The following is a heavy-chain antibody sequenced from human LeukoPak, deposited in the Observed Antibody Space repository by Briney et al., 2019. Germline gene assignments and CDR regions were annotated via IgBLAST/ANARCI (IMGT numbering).Heavy chain of an antibody. Sequence: GGSLRLSCAASGFTVSSNYMSWVRQAPGKGLEWVSVIYSGGSTYYADSVKGRFTISRDNSKNTLYLQMNSLRAEDTAVYYCARESGYSYGYPYFDYWGQETLVTVSS. CDR3: ARESGYSYGYPYFDY. CDR2: IYSGGST. CDR1: GFTVSSNY. J-gene: IGHJ4*02. V-gene: IGHV3-66*01. D-gene: IGHD5-18*01.